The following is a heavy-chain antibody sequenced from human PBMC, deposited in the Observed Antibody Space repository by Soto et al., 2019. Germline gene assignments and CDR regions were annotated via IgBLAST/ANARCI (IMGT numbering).Heavy chain of an antibody. J-gene: IGHJ2*01. D-gene: IGHD3-10*01. CDR1: GGTFSSYT. CDR3: ARDLGYTSYGSGSYYKGYWYFDL. Sequence: QVQLVQSGAEVKKPGSSVKVSCKASGGTFSSYTISWVRQAPGQGLEWMGRIIPILGIANYAQKFQGRVTITAYKSTSTAYMELSSLRSEDTAVYYCARDLGYTSYGSGSYYKGYWYFDLWGRGTLVTVSS. V-gene: IGHV1-69*08. CDR2: IIPILGIA.